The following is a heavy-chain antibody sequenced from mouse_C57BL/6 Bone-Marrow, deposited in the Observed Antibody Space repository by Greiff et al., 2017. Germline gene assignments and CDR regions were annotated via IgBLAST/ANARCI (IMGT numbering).Heavy chain of an antibody. CDR1: GYTFTSYW. CDR3: ASSGPLGRSFDY. J-gene: IGHJ2*01. CDR2: IYPTSGRT. D-gene: IGHD4-1*01. Sequence: VQLQQPGAELVKPGASVKMSCKASGYTFTSYWITWVKQRPGQGLEWIGDIYPTSGRTNYNEKFKSKARLTVDTSSNTAYMQLSSLTSEDSSVFYGASSGPLGRSFDYWGQGTTLTVSS. V-gene: IGHV1-55*01.